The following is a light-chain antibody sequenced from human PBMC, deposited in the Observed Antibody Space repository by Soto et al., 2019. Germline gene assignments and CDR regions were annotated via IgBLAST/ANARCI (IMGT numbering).Light chain of an antibody. CDR2: GAS. V-gene: IGKV3-15*01. Sequence: EIVITQSPATLSVSPGERATLSCRASQSITRNLAWYQQSPGQAPRLLIYGASTRATGIPARFSGSGSGTEFTLTINSLXSEDFAVYYCQQYNNWPMWTFGQGTKVDIK. CDR3: QQYNNWPMWT. CDR1: QSITRN. J-gene: IGKJ1*01.